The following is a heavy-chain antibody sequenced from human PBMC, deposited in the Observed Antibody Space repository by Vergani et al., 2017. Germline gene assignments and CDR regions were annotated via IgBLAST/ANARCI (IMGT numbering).Heavy chain of an antibody. V-gene: IGHV3-33*01. D-gene: IGHD1-1*01. CDR3: ARWGNEKRLDS. CDR2: IWYDGSNK. Sequence: QVQLVESEGGVVQPGRSLTLSCVASGFTFSSHGMHCGRQAPGKGLEWVAVIWYDGSNKYYGDSVKGRFTISRDNSKNTLYLQMNSLRVEDTAVYYCARWGNEKRLDSWGQGTLVTVSS. CDR1: GFTFSSHG. J-gene: IGHJ5*01.